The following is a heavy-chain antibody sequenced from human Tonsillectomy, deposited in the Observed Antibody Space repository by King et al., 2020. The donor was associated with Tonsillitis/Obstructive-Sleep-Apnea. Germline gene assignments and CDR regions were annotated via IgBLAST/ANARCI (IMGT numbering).Heavy chain of an antibody. CDR2: INPSGGST. V-gene: IGHV1-46*01. Sequence: QLVQSGAEVRKPGASVKASCMASGYTLTGYYIHWVRQAPGQGLEWMGTINPSGGSTRYAQTFQGRVTMTRVTSTSTVYMELNSLGSGDTAVYYCARAPGTIGTTLFDYWGQGTLVTVSS. CDR3: ARAPGTIGTTLFDY. CDR1: GYTLTGYY. J-gene: IGHJ4*02. D-gene: IGHD1-1*01.